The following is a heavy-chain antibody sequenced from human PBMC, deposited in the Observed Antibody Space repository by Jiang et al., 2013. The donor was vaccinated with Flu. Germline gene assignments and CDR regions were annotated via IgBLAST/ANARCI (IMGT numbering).Heavy chain of an antibody. J-gene: IGHJ4*02. CDR3: ARGGRKDLVVL. D-gene: IGHD2-15*01. CDR2: IYYTGST. CDR1: GGSISSYY. Sequence: GLVKPSETLSLTCTVSGGSISSYYWSWIRQPPGKELEWIGYIYYTGSTNYNPSLKSRVTISLDTSKNQFSLKLSSVTAADTAVYYCARGGRKDLVVLWGQGTLVTVSS. V-gene: IGHV4-59*01.